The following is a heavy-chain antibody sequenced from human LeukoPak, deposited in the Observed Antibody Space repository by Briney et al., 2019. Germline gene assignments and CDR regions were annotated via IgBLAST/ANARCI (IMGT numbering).Heavy chain of an antibody. D-gene: IGHD6-13*01. Sequence: ASVKVSCKASGYTFTSYYMHWGRQAPGQGLEWMGIINPSGGSTSYAQKFQGRVTMTRDTSTSTVYMELSSLRSEDTAVYYCARDGSTAAGMRPMDVWGQGTTVTVSS. CDR3: ARDGSTAAGMRPMDV. J-gene: IGHJ6*02. CDR1: GYTFTSYY. V-gene: IGHV1-46*01. CDR2: INPSGGST.